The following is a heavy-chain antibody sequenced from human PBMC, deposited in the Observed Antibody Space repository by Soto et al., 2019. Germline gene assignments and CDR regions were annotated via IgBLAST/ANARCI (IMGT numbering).Heavy chain of an antibody. D-gene: IGHD4-17*01. CDR2: IYYSGST. CDR3: ARSPEATVTAFDY. CDR1: GGSISSGGYY. V-gene: IGHV4-31*03. J-gene: IGHJ4*02. Sequence: QVQLQESGPGLVKPSQTLSLTCTVSGGSISSGGYYWSWIRQHPGKGLEWIGYIYYSGSTYYNPSLKSRVTTSVDTSKNQFSLRLSSVTAADTAVYYCARSPEATVTAFDYWGQGTLVTVSS.